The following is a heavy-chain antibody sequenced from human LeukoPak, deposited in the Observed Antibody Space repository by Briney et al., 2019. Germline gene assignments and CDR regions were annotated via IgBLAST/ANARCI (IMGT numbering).Heavy chain of an antibody. V-gene: IGHV3-74*01. J-gene: IGHJ4*02. CDR1: GFTFGSYW. CDR3: ARGGGYGYGTFDY. CDR2: INSDGSST. D-gene: IGHD5-18*01. Sequence: GGSLRLSCAASGFTFGSYWMHWVRQAPGKXXXXXSRINSDGSSTSYADSVKGRFTISRDNAKNTLYLQMNSLRAEDTAVYYCARGGGYGYGTFDYWGQGTLVTVSS.